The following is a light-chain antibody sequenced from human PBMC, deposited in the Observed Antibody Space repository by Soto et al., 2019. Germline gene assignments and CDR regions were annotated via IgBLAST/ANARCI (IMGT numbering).Light chain of an antibody. Sequence: QLVLTQSPSASASLGASVKLTCTLSSGHSSYAIAWHQQQPEKVPRFLMKLNSDGSHSKGDGIPDRFSGSSSGAERYLSISSLQSEDEADYYCQTWGTGIVVFGGGTKVTVL. CDR2: LNSDGSH. CDR1: SGHSSYA. V-gene: IGLV4-69*01. J-gene: IGLJ2*01. CDR3: QTWGTGIVV.